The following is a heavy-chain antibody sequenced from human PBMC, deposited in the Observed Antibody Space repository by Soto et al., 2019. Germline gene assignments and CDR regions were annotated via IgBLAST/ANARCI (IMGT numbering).Heavy chain of an antibody. CDR3: ARDMSIADFDP. J-gene: IGHJ5*02. D-gene: IGHD6-6*01. CDR2: ISYDGSNK. CDR1: GFTFSSYA. Sequence: QVQLVESGGGVVQPGRSLRLSCAASGFTFSSYAMHWVRQAPGKGLEWVAVISYDGSNKCYADSVKGRFTISRDNSKNTLYLQMNSLRAEDTAVYYCARDMSIADFDPWGQGTLVTVSS. V-gene: IGHV3-30-3*01.